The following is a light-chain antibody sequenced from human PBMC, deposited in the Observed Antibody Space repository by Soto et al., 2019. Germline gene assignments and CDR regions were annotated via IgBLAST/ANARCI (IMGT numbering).Light chain of an antibody. CDR1: QSVGGN. Sequence: EIVVTQSPCSLSLSPGERATLSCRASQSVGGNLAWYQQKPGQTPRLLIYDTSIRATGVPARFSGSRSGAEFTLTISSLQSEDFAVYYCQHYVTWPLTFGGGTKVDIK. CDR3: QHYVTWPLT. V-gene: IGKV3-15*01. CDR2: DTS. J-gene: IGKJ4*01.